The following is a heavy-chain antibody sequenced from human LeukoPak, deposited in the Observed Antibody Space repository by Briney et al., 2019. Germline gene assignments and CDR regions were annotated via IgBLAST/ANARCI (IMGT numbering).Heavy chain of an antibody. V-gene: IGHV5-51*01. CDR1: GFTFSSYW. CDR2: IYPGDSDT. J-gene: IGHJ3*02. CDR3: ARRAALFDAFDI. D-gene: IGHD6-25*01. Sequence: GGSLRLSCAASGFTFSSYWMSWVRQAPGKGLEWMGIIYPGDSDTRYSPSFQGQVTISADKSISTAYLQWSSLKASDTAMYYCARRAALFDAFDIWGQGTMVTASS.